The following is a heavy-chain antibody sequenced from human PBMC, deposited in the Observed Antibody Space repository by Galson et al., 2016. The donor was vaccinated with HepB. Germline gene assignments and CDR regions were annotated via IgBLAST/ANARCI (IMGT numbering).Heavy chain of an antibody. V-gene: IGHV3-21*01. CDR3: AKWGPSGDYDLRGFDY. CDR1: GFTFSSYS. J-gene: IGHJ4*02. Sequence: SLRLSCAASGFTFSSYSMNWVRQAPGKGLEWVSSISSSSTYIYYADSVKGRFTISRDNAKNSLYLQMNSLRPEDTAVYYCAKWGPSGDYDLRGFDYWGQGTLVTVSS. CDR2: ISSSSTYI. D-gene: IGHD4-17*01.